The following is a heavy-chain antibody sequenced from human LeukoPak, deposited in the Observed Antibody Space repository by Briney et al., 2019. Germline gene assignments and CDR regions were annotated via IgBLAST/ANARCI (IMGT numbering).Heavy chain of an antibody. Sequence: SETLPLTCAVSGXSISISNSNWWSWVRQPPGKGREGIGEICHTGSTNYNSSLKSRVTISVDKSKNQFSLKLSSVTAADTAVYYCARDLHGGNSFTSDWYFDLWGRGTLVTVSS. V-gene: IGHV4-4*02. CDR2: ICHTGST. CDR3: ARDLHGGNSFTSDWYFDL. CDR1: GXSISISNSNW. J-gene: IGHJ2*01. D-gene: IGHD4-23*01.